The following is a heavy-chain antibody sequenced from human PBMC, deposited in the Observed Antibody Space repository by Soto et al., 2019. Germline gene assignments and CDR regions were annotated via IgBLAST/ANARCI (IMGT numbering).Heavy chain of an antibody. CDR3: ARGRRWLQPGGFDY. Sequence: QLQLQESGPGLVQPSETLSLTCTVSGGSISSSSYYWGWIRQPPGKGLEWIGSIYYSGSTYYNPSLKSRVTISVDTSKNQFSLKLSSVTAADTAVYYCARGRRWLQPGGFDYWGQGTLVTVSS. J-gene: IGHJ4*02. D-gene: IGHD5-12*01. V-gene: IGHV4-39*01. CDR2: IYYSGST. CDR1: GGSISSSSYY.